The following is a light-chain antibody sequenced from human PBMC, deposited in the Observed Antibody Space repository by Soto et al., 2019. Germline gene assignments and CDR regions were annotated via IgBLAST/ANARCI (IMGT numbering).Light chain of an antibody. J-gene: IGLJ1*01. CDR2: DVS. CDR1: SSDVGGYNY. CDR3: CSYAHSYTYV. Sequence: QSALTQPRSVSGFPGQSVTISCTGTSSDVGGYNYVSWYQQHPAKAPKLMIYDVSKRPSGVPDRYSGSKSGNAASLTISGCQAEDEADYYSCSYAHSYTYVFGTGTKLTVL. V-gene: IGLV2-11*01.